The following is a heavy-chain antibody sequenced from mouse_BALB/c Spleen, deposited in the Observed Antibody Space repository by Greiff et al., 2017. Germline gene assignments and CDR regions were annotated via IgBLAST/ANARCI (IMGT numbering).Heavy chain of an antibody. CDR2: IYPGGGYT. J-gene: IGHJ4*01. CDR3: ARLDVRRGSYAMDY. CDR1: GYTFTNYW. V-gene: IGHV1-63*02. D-gene: IGHD2-14*01. Sequence: QVQLKESGAELVRPGTSVKMSCKADGYTFTNYWIGWVKQRPGHGLEWIGDIYPGGGYTNYNEKFKGKATLTADTSSSTAYMQLSSLTSEDSAIYYCARLDVRRGSYAMDYWGQGTSVTVSS.